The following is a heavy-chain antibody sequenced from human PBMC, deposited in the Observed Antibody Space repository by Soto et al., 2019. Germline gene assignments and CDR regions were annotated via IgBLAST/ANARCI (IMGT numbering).Heavy chain of an antibody. V-gene: IGHV3-23*01. D-gene: IGHD6-19*01. J-gene: IGHJ4*02. CDR3: AKDHYSSGWEPTCFDY. CDR1: GFTFSSYA. CDR2: ISGSGGTT. Sequence: VQLLESGGGLVQPGGSLRLSCAASGFTFSSYAMSWVRQAPGKGLEWVSAISGSGGTTYYADSVKGRFTISRDNSKNTLYQQINSLRAEDTAVYYCAKDHYSSGWEPTCFDYSGQGTMVTVSS.